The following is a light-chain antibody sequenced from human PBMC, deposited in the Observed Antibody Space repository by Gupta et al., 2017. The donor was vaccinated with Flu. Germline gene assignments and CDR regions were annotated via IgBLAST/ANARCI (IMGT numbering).Light chain of an antibody. Sequence: SHELTQPSSVSVSPGQTARITCSGEILGKKYARWFQQKPGQAPVLIIYKDSERPSGIPERFSGSSSGATVTLTINGAQFDDEADYYCYSAADNIGVFGGGTKLTVL. CDR3: YSAADNIGV. CDR2: KDS. CDR1: ILGKKY. J-gene: IGLJ3*02. V-gene: IGLV3-27*01.